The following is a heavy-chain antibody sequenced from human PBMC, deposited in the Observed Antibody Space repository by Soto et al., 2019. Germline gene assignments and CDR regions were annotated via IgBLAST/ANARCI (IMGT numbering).Heavy chain of an antibody. Sequence: QVHLVQSGAEVKKPGSSVKVSCKASGDTFSSFAISWVRQAPGQGLEWMGGIIPIFRTPKYGQKFQGSVTITAAETTSTAYMELTSLTSADTAVYYCARDKDREQLGGNYYYALDVWGQGNTVIVSS. CDR2: IIPIFRTP. J-gene: IGHJ6*02. D-gene: IGHD1-1*01. V-gene: IGHV1-69*12. CDR1: GDTFSSFA. CDR3: ARDKDREQLGGNYYYALDV.